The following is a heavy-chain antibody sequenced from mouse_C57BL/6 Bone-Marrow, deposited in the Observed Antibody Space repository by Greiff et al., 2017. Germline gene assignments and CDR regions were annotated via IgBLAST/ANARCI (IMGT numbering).Heavy chain of an antibody. J-gene: IGHJ2*01. CDR1: GYSITSGYY. CDR2: ISYDGSN. Sequence: EVQLVESGPGLVKPSQSLSLTCSVTGYSITSGYYWNWIRQFPGNKLEWMGYISYDGSNNYNPSLKNRISITRDTSKNQFFLKLNSVTTEDTATYYCAAYGNYNYWGQGTTLTVSS. D-gene: IGHD2-1*01. CDR3: AAYGNYNY. V-gene: IGHV3-6*01.